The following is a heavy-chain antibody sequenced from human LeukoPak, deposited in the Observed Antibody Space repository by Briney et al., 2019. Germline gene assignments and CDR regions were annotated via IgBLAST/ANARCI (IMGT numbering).Heavy chain of an antibody. CDR3: ARGSSSGWSGYWYFDL. CDR1: GYTFTSYY. J-gene: IGHJ2*01. CDR2: INPSGGST. D-gene: IGHD6-19*01. V-gene: IGHV1-46*01. Sequence: VASVKVSCKASGYTFTSYYMHWVRQAPGQGLEWMGIINPSGGSTSHAQKFQDRVTMTRDTSTSTVYMELSSLRSEDTAVYYCARGSSSGWSGYWYFDLWGRGTLITVSS.